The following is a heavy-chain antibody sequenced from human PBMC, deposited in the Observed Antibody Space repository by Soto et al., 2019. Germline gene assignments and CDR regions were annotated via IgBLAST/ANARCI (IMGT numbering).Heavy chain of an antibody. CDR1: GYTFTNNG. CDR2: ISGYNGNT. CDR3: VRSGGFYYDAYDP. D-gene: IGHD3-22*01. J-gene: IGHJ5*02. V-gene: IGHV1-18*01. Sequence: QVQLVQSGVEVKKPGASVKVSCKASGYTFTNNGISWVRQAPGQGLEWMGWISGYNGNTNYAEKFQGRVTMTADTFSSTAYMELRSLTSDDTAVYYCVRSGGFYYDAYDPWGQGTLVTVSS.